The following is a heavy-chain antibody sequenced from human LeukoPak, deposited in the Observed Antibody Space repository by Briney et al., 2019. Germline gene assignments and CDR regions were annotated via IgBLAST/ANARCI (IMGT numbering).Heavy chain of an antibody. D-gene: IGHD5-12*01. Sequence: GGSLRLSCAASGFTFSSYTINCVRQAPGKGLEWVSSISSGSTNIYYADSVKGRFTISRDDSKNTLYLQMNSLRAEDTAVYYCAKSLIGSGYGWAPFDYWGQGTLVTVSS. V-gene: IGHV3-21*04. CDR2: ISSGSTNI. CDR1: GFTFSSYT. J-gene: IGHJ4*02. CDR3: AKSLIGSGYGWAPFDY.